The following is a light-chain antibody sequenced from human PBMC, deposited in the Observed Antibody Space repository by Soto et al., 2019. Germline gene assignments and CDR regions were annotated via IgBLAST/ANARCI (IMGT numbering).Light chain of an antibody. V-gene: IGKV1-5*03. CDR1: QTISSW. Sequence: DIQMTQSPSTLSGSVGDRVTTTCRASQTISSWFAWYQQKPGKAPKLLIYKASTLKSGVPSRFSGGGSGTEFTLTISSLQPDDFATYYCQHYNSYSEAFGQGTKVDIK. CDR3: QHYNSYSEA. CDR2: KAS. J-gene: IGKJ1*01.